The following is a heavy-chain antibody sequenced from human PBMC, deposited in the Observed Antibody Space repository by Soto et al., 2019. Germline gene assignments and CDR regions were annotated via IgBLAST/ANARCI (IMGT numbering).Heavy chain of an antibody. CDR2: INHSGST. J-gene: IGHJ4*02. Sequence: QVQLQQWGAGLLKPSETLSLTCAVYGGSFSGYYWSWIRQPPGKGLEWIGEINHSGSTNYNPSLKGRVTISADTSKNQFSLKLSSVTAADPAVFSCARGPPYHYDFWSGSRPASLFYFDYWGQGTLVTVSS. V-gene: IGHV4-34*01. D-gene: IGHD3-3*01. CDR3: ARGPPYHYDFWSGSRPASLFYFDY. CDR1: GGSFSGYY.